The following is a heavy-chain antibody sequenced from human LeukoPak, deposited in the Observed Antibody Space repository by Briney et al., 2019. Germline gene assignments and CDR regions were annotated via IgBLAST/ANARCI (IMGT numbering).Heavy chain of an antibody. J-gene: IGHJ3*02. CDR2: IDPKTGVS. V-gene: IGHV1-2*02. Sequence: ASVKVSCKASGYTFTDYFLHWLRKAPGQGLEWVADIDPKTGVSHSAQKFQGRVTMTRDTSINTVYMELSRLRSDDTAVYYCARGPATSAFDIWGQGTMVTVSS. CDR1: GYTFTDYF. CDR3: ARGPATSAFDI.